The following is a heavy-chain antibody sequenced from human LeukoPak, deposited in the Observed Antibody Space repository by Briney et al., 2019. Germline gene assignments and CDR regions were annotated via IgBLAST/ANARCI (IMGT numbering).Heavy chain of an antibody. D-gene: IGHD5-24*01. J-gene: IGHJ4*02. CDR2: IRNKGNNYAT. CDR1: GFTFSNAR. Sequence: GGSLRLSCAGSGFTFSNARMTWVRQAPGKGLEWVGRIRNKGNNYATAFAASVKGRFTISRDDSKNTAYLQMNSLKTEDTAVYYCSREVDGDGYNSDWGQGTLVTVSS. CDR3: SREVDGDGYNSD. V-gene: IGHV3-73*01.